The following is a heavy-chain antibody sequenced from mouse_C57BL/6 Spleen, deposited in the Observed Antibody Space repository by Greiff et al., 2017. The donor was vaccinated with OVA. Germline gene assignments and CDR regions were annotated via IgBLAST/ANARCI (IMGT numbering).Heavy chain of an antibody. J-gene: IGHJ1*03. V-gene: IGHV6-3*01. CDR1: GFTFSNYW. Sequence: DVKLVESGGGLVQPGGSMKLSCVASGFTFSNYWMNWVRQSPEKGLEWVAQIRLKSDNYATHYAESVKGRFTISRDDSKSSVYLQMNNLRAEDTEIYYCTGDGGCDWYFDVWGTGTTVTVSS. CDR3: TGDGGCDWYFDV. D-gene: IGHD2-3*01. CDR2: IRLKSDNYAT.